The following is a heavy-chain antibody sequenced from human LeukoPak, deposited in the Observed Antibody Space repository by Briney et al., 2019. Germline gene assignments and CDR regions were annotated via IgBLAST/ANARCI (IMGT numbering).Heavy chain of an antibody. CDR3: AINPYSSGWYAWY. CDR1: GYTFTSYG. D-gene: IGHD6-19*01. V-gene: IGHV1-18*01. J-gene: IGHJ4*02. Sequence: GESLKISCKASGYTFTSYGISWVRQAPGQGLEWMGWISAYNGNTNYAQKLQGRVTMTTDTSTSTAYMELRSLRSDDTAVYYCAINPYSSGWYAWYWGQGTLVTVSS. CDR2: ISAYNGNT.